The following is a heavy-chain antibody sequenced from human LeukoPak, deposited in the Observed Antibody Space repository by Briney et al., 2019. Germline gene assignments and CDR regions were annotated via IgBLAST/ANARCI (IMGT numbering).Heavy chain of an antibody. CDR1: GFTFNTYA. D-gene: IGHD5-18*01. J-gene: IGHJ4*02. CDR3: AKTLPGFTYGRFDY. Sequence: PGGSLSLSCAASGFTFNTYAMHWVRQAPGKGLEWVAVISYDGSNKYYADSVKGRFTISRDNSKNTLYLQMNSLRAEDTAIYYCAKTLPGFTYGRFDYWGRGTLVTVSS. V-gene: IGHV3-30-3*02. CDR2: ISYDGSNK.